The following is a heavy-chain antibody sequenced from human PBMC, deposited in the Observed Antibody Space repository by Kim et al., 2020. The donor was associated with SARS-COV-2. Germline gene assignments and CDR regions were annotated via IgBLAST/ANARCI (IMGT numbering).Heavy chain of an antibody. J-gene: IGHJ6*02. Sequence: GGSLRLSCAASGFTFSNAWMSWVRQAPGKGLEWVGRIKSKPAGGTTDYAAPASGRFTIQRDDSKNTLYLQMNSLKTEDTAVYYCTTEVYYYDSSGYYMDYYGMDVWGQGTTVTVSS. V-gene: IGHV3-15*01. D-gene: IGHD3-22*01. CDR2: IKSKPAGGTT. CDR1: GFTFSNAW. CDR3: TTEVYYYDSSGYYMDYYGMDV.